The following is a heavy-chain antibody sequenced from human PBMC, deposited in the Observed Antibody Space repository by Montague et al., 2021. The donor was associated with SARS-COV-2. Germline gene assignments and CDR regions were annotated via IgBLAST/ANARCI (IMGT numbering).Heavy chain of an antibody. CDR3: ARGKYYDMLTGPVGY. D-gene: IGHD3-9*01. Sequence: SLRLSCAASGFTFSDYYMSWIRQAPGKGLEWVSYISISGSTIYKADSVKGRFTISRDNAKNPLYLQMNSLRGEDTAVYYCARGKYYDMLTGPVGYWGQGTLVTVSS. CDR1: GFTFSDYY. CDR2: ISISGSTI. J-gene: IGHJ4*02. V-gene: IGHV3-11*01.